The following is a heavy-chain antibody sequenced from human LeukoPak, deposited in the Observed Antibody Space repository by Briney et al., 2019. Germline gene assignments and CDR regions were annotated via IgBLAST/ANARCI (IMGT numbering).Heavy chain of an antibody. CDR2: INHSGST. J-gene: IGHJ4*02. CDR1: GGSFSGYY. CDR3: ARVGLGSDY. D-gene: IGHD3/OR15-3a*01. V-gene: IGHV4-34*01. Sequence: SETLSLTCAVYGGSFSGYYWSWIRQPPGKGLEWIGEINHSGSTNYNPSLKSRVTISVDTSKNQFSLKLRSVTAADTAVYYCARVGLGSDYWGQGTLVTVSS.